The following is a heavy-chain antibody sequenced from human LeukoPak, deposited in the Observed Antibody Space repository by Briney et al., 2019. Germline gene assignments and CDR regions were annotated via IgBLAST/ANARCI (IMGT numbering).Heavy chain of an antibody. CDR1: GFTFSSYG. J-gene: IGHJ4*02. D-gene: IGHD4-17*01. V-gene: IGHV3-23*01. Sequence: GGTLRLSCAASGFTFSSYGMSWVRQAPGKGLEWVSAISGSGGSTYYADSVKGRFTISRDNSKNTLYLQMNNLKTEDTAVYYCTAHDYGDYADDYWGQGTLVTVSS. CDR3: TAHDYGDYADDY. CDR2: ISGSGGST.